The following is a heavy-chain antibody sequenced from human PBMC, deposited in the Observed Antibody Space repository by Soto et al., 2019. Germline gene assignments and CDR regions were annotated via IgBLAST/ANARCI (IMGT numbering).Heavy chain of an antibody. CDR1: GFTFSSYG. D-gene: IGHD3-22*01. V-gene: IGHV3-30*03. Sequence: QVQLGESGGGVVQPGRSLRLSCAASGFTFSSYGMHWVRQAPGKGLEWVAILSFDGSKKYYADSVKGRFTISRDNAKNELSLQMNSLRADDTAVYYCARDGGYYDSRGSYYGAWFDHWGQGTLVTVSS. J-gene: IGHJ5*02. CDR2: LSFDGSKK. CDR3: ARDGGYYDSRGSYYGAWFDH.